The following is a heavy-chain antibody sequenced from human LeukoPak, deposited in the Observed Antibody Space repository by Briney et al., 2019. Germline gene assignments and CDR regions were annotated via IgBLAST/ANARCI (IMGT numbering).Heavy chain of an antibody. Sequence: ASVKVSCKASGYTFTSYAMHWVRQAPGQRLECMGWINTGNGNTKYSQKFQGRVTITRDTSAGTAYMDLSSLRSEDTAVYYCARNTETAIPLPYYFDYWGQGTLVTVSS. CDR3: ARNTETAIPLPYYFDY. CDR2: INTGNGNT. J-gene: IGHJ4*02. V-gene: IGHV1-3*04. CDR1: GYTFTSYA. D-gene: IGHD2-21*02.